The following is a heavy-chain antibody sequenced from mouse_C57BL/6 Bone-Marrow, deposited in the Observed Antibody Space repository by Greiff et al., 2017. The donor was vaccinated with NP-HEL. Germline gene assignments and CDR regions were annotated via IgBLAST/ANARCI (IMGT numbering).Heavy chain of an antibody. J-gene: IGHJ3*01. CDR2: IHPNSGST. D-gene: IGHD3-2*02. CDR3: ATAQAAVRCAY. V-gene: IGHV1-64*01. CDR1: GYTFTSYW. Sequence: QVQLQQPGAELVKPGASVKLSCKASGYTFTSYWMHWVKQRPGQGLEWIGMIHPNSGSTNYNEKFKSKATLTVDKSSSTAYMQLSSLTSEDSAVYYCATAQAAVRCAYGGRGTLVTVSA.